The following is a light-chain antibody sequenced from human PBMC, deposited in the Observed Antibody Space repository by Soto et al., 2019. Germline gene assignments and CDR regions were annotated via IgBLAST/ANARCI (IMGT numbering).Light chain of an antibody. J-gene: IGKJ4*01. CDR3: LQYDSVPRL. CDR2: DAS. CDR1: HHISDY. V-gene: IGKV1-33*01. Sequence: DIQMTRSPSSLSASVGDRVTITCQASHHISDYLNWYQQRPGKAPKLLIYDASNLQTGVPIRFRGSGSGTHFTLTISSLQPEDAATYYCLQYDSVPRLFGGGTNVEI.